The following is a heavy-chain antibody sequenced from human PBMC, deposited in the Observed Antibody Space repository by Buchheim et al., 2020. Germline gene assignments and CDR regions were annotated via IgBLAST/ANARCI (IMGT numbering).Heavy chain of an antibody. V-gene: IGHV3-23*01. D-gene: IGHD1-1*01. CDR1: GFTFSIYD. CDR3: ARSVNWNQDY. J-gene: IGHJ4*02. CDR2: ISRTGDGT. Sequence: EVQLLQSGGGLVQPGGSLRLSCAVSGFTFSIYDMTWVRQAPGKGLEWVSSISRTGDGTTYADSVKGRFTISRDNSKTTLYLQMNSLRAEDTAVYYCARSVNWNQDYWGQGTL.